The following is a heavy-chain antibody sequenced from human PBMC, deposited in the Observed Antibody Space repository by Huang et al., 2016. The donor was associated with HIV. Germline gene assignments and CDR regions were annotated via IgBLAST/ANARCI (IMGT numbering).Heavy chain of an antibody. V-gene: IGHV4-61*01. CDR3: ARDYCHGVYPRYNYYYGMDV. D-gene: IGHD4-17*01. CDR2: MYYSGTT. J-gene: IGHJ6*02. Sequence: QVQLQESGPGLVKPSETLSLTCTVSGASVSSGSYYWGWIRQPPGKGLEWIAYMYYSGTTNYNPSLKSRVTISIDTSKNRFSLKLSSVTAADTAVYFCARDYCHGVYPRYNYYYGMDVWGPGTTVTVSS. CDR1: GASVSSGSYY.